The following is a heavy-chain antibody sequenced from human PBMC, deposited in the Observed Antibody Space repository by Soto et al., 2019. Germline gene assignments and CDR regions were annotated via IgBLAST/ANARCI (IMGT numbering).Heavy chain of an antibody. CDR2: ISSSGSTI. CDR1: GFTFSSYD. J-gene: IGHJ4*02. Sequence: EVQLVESGGGLVQPGGSLRLSCAASGFTFSSYDMNWVRQAPGKGLEWVSYISSSGSTIYYADSVKGRFTISRDNATNSLYLQMNSLRAEDTAVYYCARDTGGTSRNFDYWGQGTLVTVSS. CDR3: ARDTGGTSRNFDY. D-gene: IGHD1-26*01. V-gene: IGHV3-48*03.